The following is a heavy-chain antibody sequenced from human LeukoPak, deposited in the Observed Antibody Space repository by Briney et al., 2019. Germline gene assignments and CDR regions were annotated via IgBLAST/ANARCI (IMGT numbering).Heavy chain of an antibody. D-gene: IGHD6-13*01. J-gene: IGHJ4*02. CDR3: ATSHSSSWAAIDY. Sequence: GGSLRLSCAASGFTFRTFGMHWVRQAPGKGLEWVAIIWYDGSISYYGDSVTGRFTISRDNPKNTLYLQMISLRAEDTAVYYCATSHSSSWAAIDYWGQGTLVTVSS. V-gene: IGHV3-33*01. CDR1: GFTFRTFG. CDR2: IWYDGSIS.